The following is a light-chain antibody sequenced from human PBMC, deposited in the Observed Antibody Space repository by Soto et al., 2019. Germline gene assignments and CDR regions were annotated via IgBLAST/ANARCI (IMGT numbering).Light chain of an antibody. CDR1: QSISSW. J-gene: IGKJ1*01. CDR3: QQYNSYSPT. Sequence: DIQMTQSPSTLAASVGDGVTITSRASQSISSWLAWYQQKPGKAPKLLIYKASSLESGVPSRFSGSGSGTEFTLTISSLQPDDFATYYCQQYNSYSPTFGQGTKVDIK. CDR2: KAS. V-gene: IGKV1-5*03.